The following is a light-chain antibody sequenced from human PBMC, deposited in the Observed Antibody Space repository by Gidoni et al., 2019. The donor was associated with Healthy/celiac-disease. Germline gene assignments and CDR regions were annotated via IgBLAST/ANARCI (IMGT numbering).Light chain of an antibody. Sequence: DMVMTPSPDPLAVSLGERATINCKSSQSVFYSSNNKNYLAWYQQKPGQPPKLLIYWASTRESGVPDRFSGSGSGTDFTLTISSLQAEDVAVYYCQQYYSTPLTFGGGTKVEIK. V-gene: IGKV4-1*01. CDR2: WAS. J-gene: IGKJ4*01. CDR3: QQYYSTPLT. CDR1: QSVFYSSNNKNY.